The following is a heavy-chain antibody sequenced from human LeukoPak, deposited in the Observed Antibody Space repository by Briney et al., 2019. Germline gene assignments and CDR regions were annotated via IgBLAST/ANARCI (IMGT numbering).Heavy chain of an antibody. J-gene: IGHJ3*02. CDR1: GGSISGYY. D-gene: IGHD6-13*01. CDR3: ARVNSSSWYAFDI. V-gene: IGHV4-59*01. CDR2: IYYSGST. Sequence: SETLSLTCTVSGGSISGYYWSWIRQPPGKGLEWIGYIYYSGSTNYNPSLKSRVTISVDTSKNQFSLKLSSVTAADTAVYYCARVNSSSWYAFDIWGQGTMVTVSS.